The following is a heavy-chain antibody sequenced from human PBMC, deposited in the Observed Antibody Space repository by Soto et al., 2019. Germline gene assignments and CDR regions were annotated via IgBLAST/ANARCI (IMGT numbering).Heavy chain of an antibody. CDR3: AREIASAGPPFYYCYCMDV. CDR2: IYYSGST. V-gene: IGHV4-61*01. CDR1: GGSVSSGSYY. D-gene: IGHD6-13*01. Sequence: QVQLQESGPGLVKPSETLSLTCTVSGGSVSSGSYYWSWIRQPQGKGLEWIGYIYYSGSTNYNPSLVRRVHISVAPSKNLFALKQSSVTAADTAVYYCAREIASAGPPFYYCYCMDVWGQGTTVTVSS. J-gene: IGHJ6*02.